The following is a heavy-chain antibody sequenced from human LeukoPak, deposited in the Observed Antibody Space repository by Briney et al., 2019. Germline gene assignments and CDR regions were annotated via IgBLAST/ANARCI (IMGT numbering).Heavy chain of an antibody. Sequence: PSETLSLTCSVSGASINGYFWNWVRQTPEKGLEWIGYDSHTGATTSNPTLKSRVSITIDTSKSQISLTMTSVTAADSALYYCARDRRGSFYTFDLWGPGTIVSVS. D-gene: IGHD1-26*01. CDR3: ARDRRGSFYTFDL. V-gene: IGHV4-59*01. J-gene: IGHJ3*01. CDR1: GASINGYF. CDR2: DSHTGAT.